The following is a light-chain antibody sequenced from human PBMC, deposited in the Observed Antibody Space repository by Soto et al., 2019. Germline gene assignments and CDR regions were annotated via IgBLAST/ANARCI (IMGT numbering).Light chain of an antibody. J-gene: IGKJ1*01. CDR2: SAS. V-gene: IGKV1-9*01. Sequence: DIQLTQSPSFLSASVGDRVTITCRASQAISSYLAWYQQRPGKVPRFLTHSASTLQSGVPSRFSATGSGTTVTLTISSLQPEDVATYYCEQLNRFPRTFGQGTKVEV. CDR1: QAISSY. CDR3: EQLNRFPRT.